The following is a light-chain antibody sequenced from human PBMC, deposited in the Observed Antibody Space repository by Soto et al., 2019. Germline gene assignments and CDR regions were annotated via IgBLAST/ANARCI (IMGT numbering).Light chain of an antibody. V-gene: IGKV1-9*01. CDR1: QGIRRY. CDR3: QQLNSYLSIT. CDR2: AAS. Sequence: DIPLTQSPSFLSASVGDRVTITCRASQGIRRYLAWYQQKPGKAPKLLIYAASTLQSGVPSRFSGSGSGTEFTLTISSLQPEDFATYYCQQLNSYLSITFGQGTRLEIK. J-gene: IGKJ5*01.